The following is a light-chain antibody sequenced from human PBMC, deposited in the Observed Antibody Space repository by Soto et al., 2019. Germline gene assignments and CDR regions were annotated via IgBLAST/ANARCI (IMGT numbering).Light chain of an antibody. J-gene: IGKJ4*01. CDR3: QQANSFPLT. Sequence: DIQMTQSPSSVSASVGDTVTITCRASQDISSWLAWYQQKPGKAPKLLIFAASSLQSGVPSTFSGSGSGTDFTLTISNLEPEDFAIYYCQQANSFPLTFGGGTKVEMK. CDR1: QDISSW. CDR2: AAS. V-gene: IGKV1-12*01.